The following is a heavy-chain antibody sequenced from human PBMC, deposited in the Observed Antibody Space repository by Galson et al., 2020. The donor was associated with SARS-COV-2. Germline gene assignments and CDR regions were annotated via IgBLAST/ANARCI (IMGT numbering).Heavy chain of an antibody. CDR1: GYTFTSYG. CDR3: ARDARMITFGGVIVNFDY. J-gene: IGHJ4*02. V-gene: IGHV1-18*01. CDR2: ISAYNGNT. D-gene: IGHD3-16*02. Sequence: ASVTVSCKASGYTFTSYGISWVRQAPGQRLEWMGWISAYNGNTNHAQQLQGRVTMTTDTSTSTAYMELRSLRSDDTAVYYCARDARMITFGGVIVNFDYWGQGTLVTVSS.